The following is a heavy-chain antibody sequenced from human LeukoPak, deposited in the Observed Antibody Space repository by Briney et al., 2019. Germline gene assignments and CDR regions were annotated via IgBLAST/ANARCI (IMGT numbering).Heavy chain of an antibody. CDR2: NIPIFGTA. D-gene: IGHD3/OR15-3a*01. Sequence: GASVKVSCKASGYTFTSYAISWVRQAPGQGLEWMGGNIPIFGTANYAQKFQGRVTITADESTSTAYMELSSLRSEDTAVYYCAGSRTGYYSSDYWGQGTLVTVSS. CDR3: AGSRTGYYSSDY. V-gene: IGHV1-69*13. CDR1: GYTFTSYA. J-gene: IGHJ4*02.